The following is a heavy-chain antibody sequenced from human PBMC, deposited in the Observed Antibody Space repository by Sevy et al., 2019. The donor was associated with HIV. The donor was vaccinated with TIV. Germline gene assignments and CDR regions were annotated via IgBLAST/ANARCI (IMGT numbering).Heavy chain of an antibody. V-gene: IGHV3-23*01. Sequence: GGSLRLSCVASDLTFSSYAMGWVRQAPGKGLEWVSAISGSGGTSYYADSVKGRFTLSRDTSKNTLSLQMNSLRADDTAVYYCPKSAGYSSSWYFDYWGQGTLVTVSS. J-gene: IGHJ4*02. CDR2: ISGSGGTS. CDR3: PKSAGYSSSWYFDY. CDR1: DLTFSSYA. D-gene: IGHD6-13*01.